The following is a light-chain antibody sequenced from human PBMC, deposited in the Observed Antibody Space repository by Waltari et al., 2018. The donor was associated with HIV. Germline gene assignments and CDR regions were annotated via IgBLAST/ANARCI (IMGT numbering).Light chain of an antibody. CDR3: QSYDSSLSGSGV. V-gene: IGLV1-40*01. CDR2: GNS. Sequence: QSVLTQPPSVSGAPGPRVPISCTGSSSNIGAGCDVHSYQQLPGTAPKLLIYGNSNRPSGVPDRFSGSKSGTSASLAITGLQAEDEADYYCQSYDSSLSGSGVFGGGTKLTVL. CDR1: SSNIGAGCD. J-gene: IGLJ3*02.